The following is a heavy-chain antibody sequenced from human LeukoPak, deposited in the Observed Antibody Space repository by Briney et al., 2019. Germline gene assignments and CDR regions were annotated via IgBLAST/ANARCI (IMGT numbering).Heavy chain of an antibody. CDR1: GGSVSSTNW. J-gene: IGHJ4*02. Sequence: SETLSLTCGVSGGSVSSTNWWTWIRQPPGKGLGWIGEVHLDGRTNFNPSLKSRLTMSVDLSENHVSLKLTSVTAADTAVYYCAREGGFYRPLDYSGQGTLVTVSS. CDR2: VHLDGRT. V-gene: IGHV4-4*02. D-gene: IGHD6-25*01. CDR3: AREGGFYRPLDY.